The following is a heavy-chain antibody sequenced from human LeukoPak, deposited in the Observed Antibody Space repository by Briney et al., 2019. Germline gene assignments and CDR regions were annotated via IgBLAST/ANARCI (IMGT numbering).Heavy chain of an antibody. CDR1: GFIFSSFG. V-gene: IGHV3-30*02. Sequence: GGSLRLSCAASGFIFSSFGMHWVRQAPGKGLEGVAFIQDDESNKFYADSAKGRFTISRDNSKNTLFLQMNSLRPEDTALYYCAKQMVERPHYYYMDVWGKGTTVTVSS. CDR3: AKQMVERPHYYYMDV. J-gene: IGHJ6*03. D-gene: IGHD2-15*01. CDR2: IQDDESNK.